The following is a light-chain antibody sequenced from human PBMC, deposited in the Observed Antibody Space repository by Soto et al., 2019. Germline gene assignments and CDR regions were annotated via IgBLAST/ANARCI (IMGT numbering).Light chain of an antibody. CDR1: QGIKNY. J-gene: IGKJ4*01. Sequence: DIQVTQHPSSLSASVGDRVTITCRASQGIKNYLAWYQQKPGETPKLLIYAASTLESGIPPRFSGSGSGTDFTLTIHNLQPADVATYYSQRYSNAPFPFCGGTKVEIK. V-gene: IGKV1-27*01. CDR2: AAS. CDR3: QRYSNAPFP.